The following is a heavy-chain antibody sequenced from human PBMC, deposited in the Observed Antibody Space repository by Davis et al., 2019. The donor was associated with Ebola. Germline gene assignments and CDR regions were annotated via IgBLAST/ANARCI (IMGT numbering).Heavy chain of an antibody. J-gene: IGHJ6*02. V-gene: IGHV3-74*01. Sequence: GESLKISCSASGFTFSSYAMHWVRQAPGKGLVWVSRINSDGSSTSYADSVKGRFTISRDNNKESLYLQINSLRSEDTALYFCARGPMPSWYADYYKYGMDVWGQGTTVTASS. CDR2: INSDGSST. CDR3: ARGPMPSWYADYYKYGMDV. CDR1: GFTFSSYA. D-gene: IGHD6-13*01.